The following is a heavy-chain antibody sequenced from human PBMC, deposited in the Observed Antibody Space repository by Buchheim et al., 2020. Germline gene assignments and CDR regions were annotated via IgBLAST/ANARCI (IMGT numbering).Heavy chain of an antibody. CDR2: IIPIFGTA. CDR3: ATPRYWQQLVQGSYYYCLDV. J-gene: IGHJ6*02. V-gene: IGHV1-69*01. D-gene: IGHD6-13*01. Sequence: QVQLVQSGAEVKKPGSSVKVSCKASGGTFSSYAITWVRQAPGQGLEWMGGIIPIFGTANSAQKFLAQKFQGRVTITADQSTTTAYMELSSLRSEDTAVYYCATPRYWQQLVQGSYYYCLDVWGQGTT. CDR1: GGTFSSYA.